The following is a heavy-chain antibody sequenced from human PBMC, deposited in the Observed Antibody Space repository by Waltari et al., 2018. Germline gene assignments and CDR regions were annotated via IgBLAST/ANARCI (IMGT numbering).Heavy chain of an antibody. CDR2: INHSGST. Sequence: QVQLQQWGAGLLKPSETLSLTCAVYGGSFSGYYWSWIRQPPGKGLEWMGEINHSGSTNYNPALKSRVTISVATSKNQVALKLSSVTAADTAVYYCARLANFWSGYYRYWGQGTLVTVSS. CDR3: ARLANFWSGYYRY. CDR1: GGSFSGYY. D-gene: IGHD3-3*01. J-gene: IGHJ4*02. V-gene: IGHV4-34*01.